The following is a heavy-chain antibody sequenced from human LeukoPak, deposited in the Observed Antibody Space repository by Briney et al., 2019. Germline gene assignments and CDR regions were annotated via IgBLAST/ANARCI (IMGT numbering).Heavy chain of an antibody. CDR3: AKASAMIVVVSKHFDY. D-gene: IGHD3-22*01. Sequence: GRTLRLSCAASGFTFSSNGMTWVRQAPGKGLEWVSAIRGVAATTFYADSVKGRFTISRDNSKNTLYLQINSLRAEDTAVYYCAKASAMIVVVSKHFDYWGQGTLVTVSS. CDR2: IRGVAATT. J-gene: IGHJ4*02. V-gene: IGHV3-23*01. CDR1: GFTFSSNG.